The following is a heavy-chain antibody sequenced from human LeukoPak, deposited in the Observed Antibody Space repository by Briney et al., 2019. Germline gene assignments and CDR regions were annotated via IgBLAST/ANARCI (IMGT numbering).Heavy chain of an antibody. CDR2: IYHSGST. D-gene: IGHD3-10*01. CDR3: ARVDYYGSGTYRGFEY. CDR1: GGSISSGGYY. Sequence: SETLSLTCTVSGGSISSGGYYWSWIRQPPGKGLEWIGYIYHSGSTYYNPSRKSRVTISVDRSNNQFSLKLRSVTAADTAVYYCARVDYYGSGTYRGFEYWRQGPLVSVSS. V-gene: IGHV4-30-2*01. J-gene: IGHJ4*02.